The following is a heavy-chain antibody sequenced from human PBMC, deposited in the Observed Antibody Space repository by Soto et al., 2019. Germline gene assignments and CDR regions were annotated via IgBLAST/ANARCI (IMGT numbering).Heavy chain of an antibody. J-gene: IGHJ4*02. V-gene: IGHV3-23*01. Sequence: GGSLRLSCAASGFTFSSYAMSWVRQAPGKGLEWVSAISGSGGSTYYADSVKGRFTITRDNSKNTLYLQMNSLRAEYTAVYYGAKDGRSEEAAGIHYWGQGTLVTVSS. CDR2: ISGSGGST. CDR1: GFTFSSYA. CDR3: AKDGRSEEAAGIHY. D-gene: IGHD6-13*01.